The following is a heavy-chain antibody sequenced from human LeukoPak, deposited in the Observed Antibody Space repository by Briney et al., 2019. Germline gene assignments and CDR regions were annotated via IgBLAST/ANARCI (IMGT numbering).Heavy chain of an antibody. CDR1: GFTFSSYA. CDR2: SSGGST. D-gene: IGHD3-22*01. V-gene: IGHV3-23*01. CDR3: AKDENYYDSSGYYPRPY. J-gene: IGHJ4*02. Sequence: GGSLRLSCAASGFTFSSYAMSWVRQAPGKGLEWVSASSGGSTYYADSVKGRFTISRDNSKNTLYLQMNSLRAEDTAVYYCAKDENYYDSSGYYPRPYWGQGTLVTVSS.